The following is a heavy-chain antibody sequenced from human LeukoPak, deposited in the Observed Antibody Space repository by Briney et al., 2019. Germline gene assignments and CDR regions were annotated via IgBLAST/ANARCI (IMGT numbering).Heavy chain of an antibody. CDR2: INPSGGST. CDR1: GYTFTSYY. J-gene: IGHJ4*02. CDR3: ARVRGGDYYFDY. D-gene: IGHD4-17*01. V-gene: IGHV1-46*01. Sequence: ASVKVSCKASGYTFTSYYMHWVRQAPGQGLEWMGIINPSGGSTSYAQKFQGRVTMTRDTSTSTVYMELSSLRSEDTAVYYCARVRGGDYYFDYWGQGTLVTASS.